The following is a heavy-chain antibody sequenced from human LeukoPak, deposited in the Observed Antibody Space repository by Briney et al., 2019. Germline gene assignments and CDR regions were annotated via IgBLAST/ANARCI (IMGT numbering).Heavy chain of an antibody. CDR3: ARPDPPLILEWPAPYFDY. V-gene: IGHV3-23*01. Sequence: PGGSLRLSCAASGFTFSSYAMSWVRQAPGKGLGWVSTISGSGGSTYYADSVKGRFTISRDNSKNTLYLLMNSLRAEDTAVYYCARPDPPLILEWPAPYFDYWGQGTLVTVSS. D-gene: IGHD3-3*01. CDR1: GFTFSSYA. J-gene: IGHJ4*02. CDR2: ISGSGGST.